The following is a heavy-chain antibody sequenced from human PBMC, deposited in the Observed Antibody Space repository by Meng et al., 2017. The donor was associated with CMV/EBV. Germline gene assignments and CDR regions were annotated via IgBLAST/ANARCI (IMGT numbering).Heavy chain of an antibody. Sequence: SVKVSCKASGGTFSTYAINWVRQAPGQGLEWMGGIIPIFGTPNYAQKLQGRVTIATDESTSTAYMELSSLRSEDTAVYYCARSIGEIVVVPAGLFYWGQGTLVTVSS. J-gene: IGHJ4*02. V-gene: IGHV1-69*05. CDR2: IIPIFGTP. CDR1: GGTFSTYA. D-gene: IGHD2-2*01. CDR3: ARSIGEIVVVPAGLFY.